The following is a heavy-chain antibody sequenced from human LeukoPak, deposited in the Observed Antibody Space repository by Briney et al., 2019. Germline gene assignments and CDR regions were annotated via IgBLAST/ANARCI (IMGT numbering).Heavy chain of an antibody. V-gene: IGHV4-39*07. Sequence: SETLSLTCTVSGGSITSSSYYWGWIRQPPGKGLEWIGSIYYSGNTYYNPSLKSRVTISVDTSKNQFSLRLSSVTAADTAVYYCARQGLWSGYYSLLDNWFDPWGQGTLVTVSS. CDR1: GGSITSSSYY. CDR2: IYYSGNT. J-gene: IGHJ5*02. CDR3: ARQGLWSGYYSLLDNWFDP. D-gene: IGHD3-3*01.